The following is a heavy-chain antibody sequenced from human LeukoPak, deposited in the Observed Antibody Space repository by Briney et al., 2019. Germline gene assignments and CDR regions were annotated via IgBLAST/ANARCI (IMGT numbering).Heavy chain of an antibody. J-gene: IGHJ6*02. CDR2: ISSDSSYI. CDR3: ARDLVTAAAGPPPTYYYYGMDV. V-gene: IGHV3-21*01. CDR1: GFGFTFSSYN. D-gene: IGHD6-13*01. Sequence: GGSLRLSCAASGFGFTFSSYNMNWVRQAPGKGLEWVSSISSDSSYIYYADSVKGRFTISRDNAKNSLYLQMNSLRAEDTAVYYCARDLVTAAAGPPPTYYYYGMDVWGQGTTVTVSS.